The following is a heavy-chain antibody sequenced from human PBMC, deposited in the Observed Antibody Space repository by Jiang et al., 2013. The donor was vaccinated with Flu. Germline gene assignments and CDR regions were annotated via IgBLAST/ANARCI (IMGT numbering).Heavy chain of an antibody. CDR2: IYPGDSDT. V-gene: IGHV5-51*01. J-gene: IGHJ3*02. CDR3: ARHMRYFDLYAFDI. D-gene: IGHD3-9*01. Sequence: LEWMGIIYPGDSDTRYSPSFQGQVTISADKSISTAYLQWSSLKASDTAMYYCARHMRYFDLYAFDIWGQGTMVTVSS.